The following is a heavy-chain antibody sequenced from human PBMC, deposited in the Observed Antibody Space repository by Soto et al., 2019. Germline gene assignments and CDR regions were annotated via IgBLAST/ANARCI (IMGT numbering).Heavy chain of an antibody. J-gene: IGHJ4*02. V-gene: IGHV3-23*01. CDR3: AKGAGWYCAY. Sequence: PGGSLRLSCAASGFTFSSYAMNWVRQAPGKGLEWVSGISGSGGITYYADSVKGRFTISRDNSKNTLYLQMNSLRAEDTAVYYCAKGAGWYCAYWGQGALVTVSS. CDR2: ISGSGGIT. D-gene: IGHD2-8*02. CDR1: GFTFSSYA.